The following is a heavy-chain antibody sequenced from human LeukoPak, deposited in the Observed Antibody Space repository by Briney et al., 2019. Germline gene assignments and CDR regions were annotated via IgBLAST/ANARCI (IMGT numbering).Heavy chain of an antibody. D-gene: IGHD5-18*01. Sequence: PGGPLRLSCAASGFTFSSYAMSWVRQAPGKGLEWVSGISGSGGSTYYADSVKGRFTISRDNSKNTLYLQMNSLRAEDTAVYYCARHSGYSYGGDFDYWGQGTLVTVSS. V-gene: IGHV3-23*01. CDR2: ISGSGGST. CDR1: GFTFSSYA. J-gene: IGHJ4*02. CDR3: ARHSGYSYGGDFDY.